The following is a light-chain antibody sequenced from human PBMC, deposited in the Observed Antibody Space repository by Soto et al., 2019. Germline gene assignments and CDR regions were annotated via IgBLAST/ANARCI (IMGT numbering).Light chain of an antibody. V-gene: IGLV2-14*01. J-gene: IGLJ1*01. CDR1: SSDDGGYNY. CDR2: DVS. CDR3: SSYTSSSTL. Sequence: QSVLTQPASVSGSPGQSITISCTGTSSDDGGYNYVSWYQQHPGQAPKLMIYDVSNRPSGVSNRFSGSKSGNTASLTISGLQAEDEADYYCSSYTSSSTLFGTGTKLTVL.